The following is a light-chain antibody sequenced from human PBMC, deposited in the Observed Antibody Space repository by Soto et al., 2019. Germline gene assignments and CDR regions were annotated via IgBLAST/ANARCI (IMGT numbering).Light chain of an antibody. CDR2: RNN. CDR1: SSNIGSNY. V-gene: IGLV1-47*01. Sequence: QSVLTQPPSASGTPGQRVTISCSGSSSNIGSNYVYWYQQLPGTAPKLLIYRNNQRPSGVPDRFAGSKSGTSASLAISGLRSEYEADYYCAAWDDSLSGLVFGGGTTLTVL. CDR3: AAWDDSLSGLV. J-gene: IGLJ2*01.